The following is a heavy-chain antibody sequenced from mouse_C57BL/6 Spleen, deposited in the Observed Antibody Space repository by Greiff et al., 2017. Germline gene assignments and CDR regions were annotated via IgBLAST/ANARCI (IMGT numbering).Heavy chain of an antibody. CDR1: GFNITDAY. CDR3: AATVVGCYFDY. D-gene: IGHD1-1*01. CDR2: IDPENGDT. V-gene: IGHV14-4*01. Sequence: VQLKQSGAELVRPGASVKLSCTASGFNITDAYMHWVKQRPEQGLEWIGWIDPENGDTESASKFQGKATITADTSSNTAYLQLSSLTSEDAAVYCCAATVVGCYFDYWGQGTTLTVSS. J-gene: IGHJ2*01.